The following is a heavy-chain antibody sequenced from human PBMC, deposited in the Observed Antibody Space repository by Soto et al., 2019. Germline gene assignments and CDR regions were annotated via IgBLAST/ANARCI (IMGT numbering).Heavy chain of an antibody. J-gene: IGHJ6*02. D-gene: IGHD1-26*01. CDR1: GFTFSSYS. Sequence: GGSLRLSCAASGFTFSSYSMNWVRQAPGKGLEWVSYISSSSSTIYYADSVKGRFTISRDNAKNSLYLQMNSLRDEDTAVYYCARDFGGSYWANYYYYGMDVWGQGTTVTVSS. CDR3: ARDFGGSYWANYYYYGMDV. CDR2: ISSSSSTI. V-gene: IGHV3-48*02.